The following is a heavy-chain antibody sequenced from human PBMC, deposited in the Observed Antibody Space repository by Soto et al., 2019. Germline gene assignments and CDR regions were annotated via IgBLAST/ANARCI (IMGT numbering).Heavy chain of an antibody. CDR1: GFTFGDYA. D-gene: IGHD1-26*01. V-gene: IGHV3-49*03. Sequence: SLRLSCTASGFTFGDYAMSWFRQAPGKGLEWVGFIRSKAYGGTTEYAASVKGRFTISRDDSKSIAYLQMNSLRAEDTAVYYCSKALYVDSGSYLSPFDYWGQGTLVTVSS. CDR3: SKALYVDSGSYLSPFDY. J-gene: IGHJ4*02. CDR2: IRSKAYGGTT.